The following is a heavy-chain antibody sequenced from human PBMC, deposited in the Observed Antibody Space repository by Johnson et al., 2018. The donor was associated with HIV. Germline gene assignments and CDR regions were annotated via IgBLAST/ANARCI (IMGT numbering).Heavy chain of an antibody. D-gene: IGHD3-22*01. CDR1: GFTFSSFG. J-gene: IGHJ3*02. V-gene: IGHV3-30*03. CDR2: ISDDGCNK. Sequence: VQLVESGGGEVQPGRSLRLSCAASGFTFSSFGMHWVRQDPGKGLEWMTIISDDGCNKNYVDSVKGRFTISRDNAKNSLYLQMNSLRAEDTAVYYCARSMGYSSGYYSPYGADAFDIWGQGTMVTVSS. CDR3: ARSMGYSSGYYSPYGADAFDI.